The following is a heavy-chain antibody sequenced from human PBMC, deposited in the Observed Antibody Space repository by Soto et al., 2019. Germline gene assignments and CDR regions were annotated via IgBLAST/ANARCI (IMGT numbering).Heavy chain of an antibody. D-gene: IGHD3-9*01. CDR2: VYWDDDK. V-gene: IGHV2-5*02. J-gene: IGHJ4*02. CDR1: GFSLSTTNVG. CDR3: VHRRYFDALTGYSH. Sequence: SGPTLVNPTQTLTLTCTFSGFSLSTTNVGVDWIRQPPGKALEWLALVYWDDDKRYSPSLKSRLTVTKDTSKNQVVLTMTKIDPVDTATYYCVHRRYFDALTGYSHWGQGTLVTVSS.